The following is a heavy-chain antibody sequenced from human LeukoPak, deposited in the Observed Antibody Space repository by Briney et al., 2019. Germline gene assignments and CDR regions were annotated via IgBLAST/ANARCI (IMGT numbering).Heavy chain of an antibody. CDR2: ISYDGSNK. CDR1: GFTFSSYA. V-gene: IGHV3-30-3*01. D-gene: IGHD3-10*01. J-gene: IGHJ4*02. CDR3: ARAQVRIGEYYFDY. Sequence: GGSLRLSCTASGFTFSSYAMHWVRQAPGKGLEWVAVISYDGSNKYYADSVKGRFTISRDNSKNTLYLQMNSLRAEDTAVYYCARAQVRIGEYYFDYWGQGTLVTVSS.